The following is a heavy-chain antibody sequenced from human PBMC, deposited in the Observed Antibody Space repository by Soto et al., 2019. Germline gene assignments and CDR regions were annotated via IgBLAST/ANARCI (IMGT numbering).Heavy chain of an antibody. CDR1: GGSISSHY. CDR2: IYYSGRT. CDR3: AIGYCSSTSCYIWDNWFDP. Sequence: SQTPSLTYTVSGGSISSHYWSWIRQPPGKGLEWIGYIYYSGRTNYNPSLKSRVTISVDTSKNQFSLKLSSVTAADTAVYYCAIGYCSSTSCYIWDNWFDPWGQGTLVTVSS. D-gene: IGHD2-2*02. J-gene: IGHJ5*02. V-gene: IGHV4-59*11.